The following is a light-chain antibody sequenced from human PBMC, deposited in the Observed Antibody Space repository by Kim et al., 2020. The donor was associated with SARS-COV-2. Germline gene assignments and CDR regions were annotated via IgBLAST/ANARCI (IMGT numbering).Light chain of an antibody. CDR3: QSYNRDNVI. CDR2: EDD. J-gene: IGLJ2*01. Sequence: GKTVTSSCTRSRCSIDDKYVQWYQQRPGGVPTTVIYEDDQRPSGVSDRFSGSIDNSSNSASLTISGLRTEDEADYYCQSYNRDNVIFGGGTQLTVL. CDR1: RCSIDDKY. V-gene: IGLV6-57*03.